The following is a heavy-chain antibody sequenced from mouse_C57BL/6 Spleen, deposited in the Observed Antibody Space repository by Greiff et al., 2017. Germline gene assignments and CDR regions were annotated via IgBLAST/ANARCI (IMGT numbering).Heavy chain of an antibody. Sequence: VQLQQSGAELARPGASVKLSCKASGYTFTSYGISWVKQRTGQGLEWIGEIYPRSGNTYYNEKFKGKAPLTADKSSSTAYMELRSLTSEDSAVYFCARRRAIYYGNYDAMDYWGQGTSVTVSS. CDR2: IYPRSGNT. J-gene: IGHJ4*01. V-gene: IGHV1-81*01. D-gene: IGHD2-1*01. CDR1: GYTFTSYG. CDR3: ARRRAIYYGNYDAMDY.